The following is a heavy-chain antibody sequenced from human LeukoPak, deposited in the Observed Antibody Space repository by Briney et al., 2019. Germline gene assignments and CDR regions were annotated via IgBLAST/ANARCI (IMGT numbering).Heavy chain of an antibody. CDR1: GFTFSSYE. CDR3: ATLRPRQQLVVDH. D-gene: IGHD6-13*01. J-gene: IGHJ4*02. CDR2: ITSSGSTM. Sequence: GGSLRLSRAASGFTFSSYEMHWVRQAPGKGLEWVSYITSSGSTMYYADSVKGRFTISRDNAKNSLYLQMSSLRAEDTAVYYCATLRPRQQLVVDHWGQGTLVTVSS. V-gene: IGHV3-48*03.